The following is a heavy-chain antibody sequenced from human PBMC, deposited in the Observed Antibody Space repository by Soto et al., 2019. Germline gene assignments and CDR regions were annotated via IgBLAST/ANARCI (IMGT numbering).Heavy chain of an antibody. CDR3: ALTRRSSLLEVAGPGFEY. V-gene: IGHV3-30*03. J-gene: IGHJ4*02. Sequence: LRLSCAASGFDFGVFGMHWVRQAPGKGLEWLSVLSYEGSEEYYADSVRGRFTISRDNSKNTLFLQMDSLRVDDTGVYYCALTRRSSLLEVAGPGFEYWGQGTLVTVSS. CDR2: LSYEGSEE. CDR1: GFDFGVFG. D-gene: IGHD6-19*01.